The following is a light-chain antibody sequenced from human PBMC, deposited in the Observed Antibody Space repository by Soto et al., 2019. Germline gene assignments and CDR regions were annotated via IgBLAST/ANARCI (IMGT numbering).Light chain of an antibody. Sequence: DIVMTQSPLSLPVTPGEPASISCRSSQSLLHSNGYNYLDWYLQKPGQSPRLLIYLGSNRASGVPYRFSGSGSGTDFTLKISSVEAEDVWVYYCMQALQPPNTFGPGTKVDIK. J-gene: IGKJ3*01. CDR2: LGS. V-gene: IGKV2-28*01. CDR1: QSLLHSNGYNY. CDR3: MQALQPPNT.